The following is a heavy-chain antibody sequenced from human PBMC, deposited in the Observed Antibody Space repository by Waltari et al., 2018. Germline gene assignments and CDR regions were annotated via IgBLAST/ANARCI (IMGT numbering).Heavy chain of an antibody. CDR3: ARDYGY. J-gene: IGHJ4*02. CDR2: IYYSGST. D-gene: IGHD3-10*01. CDR1: GGPISSHC. Sequence: QVQLQESGPGLVKPSETLSLTFTGSGGPISSHCWSWIRQPPGKGLEWIGYIYYSGSTNYIPSIKSRVTISVDTSKNQFSMKLSSVTAADTAVYYCARDYGYWGQGTLVTVSS. V-gene: IGHV4-59*11.